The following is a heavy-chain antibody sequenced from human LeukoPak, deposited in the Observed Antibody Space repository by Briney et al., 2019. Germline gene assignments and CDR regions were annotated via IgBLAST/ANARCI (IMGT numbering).Heavy chain of an antibody. CDR2: IIPIFGTA. J-gene: IGHJ4*02. CDR3: ARDLDYYASGTLDY. D-gene: IGHD3-10*01. CDR1: GGTFSSYA. Sequence: SVKVSCKASGGTFSSYAISWVRQAPGQGLEWMGGIIPIFGTANYAQKFQGRVTITADESTSTAYMELSSLRSEDTAVYYCARDLDYYASGTLDYWGQGTLVTVSS. V-gene: IGHV1-69*13.